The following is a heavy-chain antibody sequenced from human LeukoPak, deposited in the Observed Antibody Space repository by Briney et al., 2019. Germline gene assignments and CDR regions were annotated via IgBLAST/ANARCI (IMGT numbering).Heavy chain of an antibody. Sequence: GGSLRLSCAASGFIFSSFGMHWVRQGPGKGLEWVAFIRYDESNKYYADSVKGRFTISRDNSKNTVYLQMNSLRGEDTAVYFCARQMIEGRHFYSMDVWGKGTSVTVSS. CDR2: IRYDESNK. V-gene: IGHV3-30*02. J-gene: IGHJ6*03. CDR1: GFIFSSFG. D-gene: IGHD3-22*01. CDR3: ARQMIEGRHFYSMDV.